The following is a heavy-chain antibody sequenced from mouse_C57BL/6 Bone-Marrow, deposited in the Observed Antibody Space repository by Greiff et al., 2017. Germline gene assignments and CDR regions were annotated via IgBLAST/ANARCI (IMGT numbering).Heavy chain of an antibody. Sequence: QVQLKQSGAELARPGASVKLSCKASGYTFTSYGISWVKQRTGQGLEWIGEIYPRSGNTCYNEKFKGKATLTADKSSRTAYMELRSLTSADSAVYFCARGRWSHVAMDYWGQGTSVTVSS. CDR3: ARGRWSHVAMDY. V-gene: IGHV1-81*01. J-gene: IGHJ4*01. CDR2: IYPRSGNT. D-gene: IGHD2-3*01. CDR1: GYTFTSYG.